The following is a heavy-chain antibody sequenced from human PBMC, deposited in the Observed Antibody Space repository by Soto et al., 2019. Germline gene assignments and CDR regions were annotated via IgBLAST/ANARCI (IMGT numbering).Heavy chain of an antibody. V-gene: IGHV4-31*03. J-gene: IGHJ4*02. Sequence: QVPLQAAGPGLVKPSQTLSLTCTVSGASISSDGYYWSWIRQPPGRGLEFIGHIYNTGSTNYNPSLKSRITMSLDSSKNHFSLRVVSVTAEDTAMYYCARVNYYARDGYRDGPYYFDYWCQGALVSVSS. CDR1: GASISSDGYY. CDR3: ARVNYYARDGYRDGPYYFDY. CDR2: IYNTGST. D-gene: IGHD3-10*02.